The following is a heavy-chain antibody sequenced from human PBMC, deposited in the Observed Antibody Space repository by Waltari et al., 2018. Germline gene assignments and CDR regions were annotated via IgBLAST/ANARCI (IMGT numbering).Heavy chain of an antibody. V-gene: IGHV4-39*01. CDR1: GGSISSSSYY. D-gene: IGHD6-19*01. Sequence: QLQLQESGPGLVKPSETLSLTCTVSGGSISSSSYYWGWIRQPPGKGLEWIGSIYYSGSTYYNPSLKSRVTISVDTSKNQFSLKLSSVTAADTAVYYCARHTGIAVAGRRYKTYFDYWGQGTLVTVSS. CDR2: IYYSGST. J-gene: IGHJ4*02. CDR3: ARHTGIAVAGRRYKTYFDY.